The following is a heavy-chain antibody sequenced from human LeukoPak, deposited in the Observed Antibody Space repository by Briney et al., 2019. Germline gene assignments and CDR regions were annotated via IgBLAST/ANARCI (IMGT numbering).Heavy chain of an antibody. D-gene: IGHD2-15*01. CDR3: ARDGVAKSLDY. CDR1: GFTFSHYE. J-gene: IGHJ4*02. V-gene: IGHV3-48*03. CDR2: ISSGGATM. Sequence: GGSLRLSCAASGFTFSHYEMNWVRQAPGKGLEWVSYISSGGATMYYADSVKGRFTISRDNAKNSLYLQMNSLRAEDTAVYYCARDGVAKSLDYWGQGTLVTVSS.